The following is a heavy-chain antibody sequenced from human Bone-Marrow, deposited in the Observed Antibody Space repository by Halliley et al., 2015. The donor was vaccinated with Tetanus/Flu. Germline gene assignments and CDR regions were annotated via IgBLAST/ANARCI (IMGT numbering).Heavy chain of an antibody. CDR1: GGSINSNY. CDR2: IYDTGKT. Sequence: TLSLTCTISGGSINSNYWSWIRQPPGKGLEWIGYIYDTGKTTYNPSLKSRVTISADTSQNRFSLELNSVTAADTAVYYCARRDYSAAGGCYFAYWGQGTLVTVSS. V-gene: IGHV4-59*08. CDR3: ARRDYSAAGGCYFAY. J-gene: IGHJ4*02. D-gene: IGHD4-4*01.